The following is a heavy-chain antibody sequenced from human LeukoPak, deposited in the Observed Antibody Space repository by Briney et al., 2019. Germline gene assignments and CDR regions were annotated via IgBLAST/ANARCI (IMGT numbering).Heavy chain of an antibody. CDR2: IYTSGST. Sequence: PSETLSLTCTVSGGSISSYYWSWIRQPAGKGLEWIGRIYTSGSTNYNPSLKSRVTMSVDTSKNQFSLKLSSVTAADTAVYYCAREKCSTSRHYYYYGMDVWGQGTTVTVSS. CDR1: GGSISSYY. CDR3: AREKCSTSRHYYYYGMDV. D-gene: IGHD2-2*01. J-gene: IGHJ6*02. V-gene: IGHV4-4*07.